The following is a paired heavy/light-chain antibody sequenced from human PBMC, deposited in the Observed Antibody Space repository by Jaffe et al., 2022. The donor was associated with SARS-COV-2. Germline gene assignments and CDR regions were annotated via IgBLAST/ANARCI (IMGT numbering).Heavy chain of an antibody. CDR1: GFAISNSD. V-gene: IGHV3-21*01. CDR3: ARVRFASENAFDI. J-gene: IGHJ3*02. D-gene: IGHD3-3*01. CDR2: ISPSSSYI. Sequence: EEQLVESGGGLVKPGGSLRLSCAASGFAISNSDINWVRQGPGKGLEWVASISPSSSYIYYGDSVKGRFAISRDNANNSVFLQMSSLRAEDTAVYFCARVRFASENAFDIWGHGTMVTVSS.
Light chain of an antibody. V-gene: IGLV3-21*01. J-gene: IGLJ2*01. CDR3: KLWDSGSSQVV. CDR1: NIGSKS. Sequence: SYVLTQAPSLSVAPGKTARITCGGKNIGSKSVHWYQQRPGQAPVLVIYFDSDRPSGIPERFSGSNSGNTATLTISRVEAGDEADYYCKLWDSGSSQVVFGGGTKLTVL. CDR2: FDS.